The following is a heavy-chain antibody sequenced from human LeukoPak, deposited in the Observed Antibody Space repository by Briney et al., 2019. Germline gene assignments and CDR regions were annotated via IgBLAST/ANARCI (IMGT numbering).Heavy chain of an antibody. CDR3: ARAAFGADKFDY. V-gene: IGHV4-59*01. CDR1: GGSISSYY. J-gene: IGHJ4*02. Sequence: SETLSLTCTVSGGSISSYYWSWIRQPPGKGLEWIGYIYYSGSTNYNPSLKSRVTISVDTSKNQFSLKLSSVTAADTAVYYCARAAFGADKFDYWGQGAQVTVSS. CDR2: IYYSGST. D-gene: IGHD2-21*01.